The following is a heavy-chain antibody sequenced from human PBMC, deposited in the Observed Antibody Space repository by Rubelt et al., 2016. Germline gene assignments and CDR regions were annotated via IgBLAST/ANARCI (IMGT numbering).Heavy chain of an antibody. CDR2: IDPSDAYT. Sequence: EVQLVQSGAEVKKPGESLRISCKGSGYSFTSYWISWVRQMPGKGLECMGSIDPSDAYTNYSPSFQGHVTISADKSISTAYLQWGSLKASDTAMYYCARHAGDGGNSEDWFDPWGQGTLVTVSS. V-gene: IGHV5-10-1*01. CDR3: ARHAGDGGNSEDWFDP. D-gene: IGHD4-23*01. CDR1: GYSFTSYW. J-gene: IGHJ5*02.